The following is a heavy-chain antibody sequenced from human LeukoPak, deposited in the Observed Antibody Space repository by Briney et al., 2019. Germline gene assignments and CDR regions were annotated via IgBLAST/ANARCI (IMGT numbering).Heavy chain of an antibody. Sequence: PSETLSLTCTVSGGSISSGGYYWSWIRQHPGKGLEWIGYIYYSGSTYYNPSLKSRVTISVDTSKNQFSLKLSSVTAADTAVYYCAKGGGTIAVAGMFSFDYWGQGTLVTVSS. CDR1: GGSISSGGYY. J-gene: IGHJ4*02. D-gene: IGHD6-19*01. CDR2: IYYSGST. CDR3: AKGGGTIAVAGMFSFDY. V-gene: IGHV4-31*03.